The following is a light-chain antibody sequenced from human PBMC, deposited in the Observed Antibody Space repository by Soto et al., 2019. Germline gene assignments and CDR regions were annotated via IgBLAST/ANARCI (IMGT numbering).Light chain of an antibody. Sequence: QSAVTQPPSVSGSPGQSVTISCTGTSSDVGAYDRVSWYQQPPGTAPRVIIYDVSNRPSGVPDRFSGSKSGNTASLTISGLLPEDEADYYCSSVTTWTTLVFGGGTKVTVL. CDR2: DVS. V-gene: IGLV2-18*02. J-gene: IGLJ2*01. CDR3: SSVTTWTTLV. CDR1: SSDVGAYDR.